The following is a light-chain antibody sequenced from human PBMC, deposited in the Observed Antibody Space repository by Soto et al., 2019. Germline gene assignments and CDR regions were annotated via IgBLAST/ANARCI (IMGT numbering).Light chain of an antibody. CDR1: RSDVGGYNY. J-gene: IGLJ3*02. Sequence: QSALTQPASVSGSPGQSITISCTGTRSDVGGYNYVSWYQHHPGKAPKLIIYEVTNRPSGVSNRFSGSKSGNTASLTISGLPAEDEADYYCTSYTITTTLVWFGGGTQLTVL. CDR2: EVT. CDR3: TSYTITTTLVW. V-gene: IGLV2-14*01.